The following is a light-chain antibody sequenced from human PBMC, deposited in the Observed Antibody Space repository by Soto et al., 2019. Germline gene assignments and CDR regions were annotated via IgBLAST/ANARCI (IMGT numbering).Light chain of an antibody. CDR2: ETS. V-gene: IGKV3-20*01. Sequence: EIVLTQSPGTLSLSPGERATLSCRASQSFSSSYLAWYQQKPGQAPRLLIYETSSRATGIPDRFSGSGSGTDFTLTISRLEPEDFAVYYCQQYGSSRTFGQGTRLENK. CDR3: QQYGSSRT. CDR1: QSFSSSY. J-gene: IGKJ5*01.